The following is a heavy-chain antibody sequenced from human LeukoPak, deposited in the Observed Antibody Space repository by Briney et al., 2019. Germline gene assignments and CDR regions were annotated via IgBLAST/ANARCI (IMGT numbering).Heavy chain of an antibody. J-gene: IGHJ5*02. CDR1: GFTFSSYS. Sequence: GGSLRLSCAASGFTFSSYSMNWVRQAPGKGLEWVSYISSSSSTIYYADSVKGRFTISRDNAKNSLYLQMNSLRAEDTAVYYCARDPVTTVRGVSYWFDPWGQGTLVTVSS. D-gene: IGHD3-10*01. CDR2: ISSSSSTI. CDR3: ARDPVTTVRGVSYWFDP. V-gene: IGHV3-48*04.